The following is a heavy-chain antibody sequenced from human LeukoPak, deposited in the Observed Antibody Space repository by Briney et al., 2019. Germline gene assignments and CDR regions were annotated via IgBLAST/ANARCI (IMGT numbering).Heavy chain of an antibody. CDR1: GLSFSSYA. V-gene: IGHV3-23*01. Sequence: GGSLRLSCAASGLSFSSYAMSWVRQAPGKGLEWVSGISGSGGSTNSADSVKGRFTIPRDNSKNTLYLQMNSLRAEDTAVYYCTCEEYTDALDIWGQRTMVTVSS. CDR2: ISGSGGST. J-gene: IGHJ3*02. D-gene: IGHD2/OR15-2a*01. CDR3: TCEEYTDALDI.